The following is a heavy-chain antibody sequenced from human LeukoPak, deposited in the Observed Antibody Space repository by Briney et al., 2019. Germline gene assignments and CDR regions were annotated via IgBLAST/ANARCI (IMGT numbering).Heavy chain of an antibody. CDR2: ITYDASNK. V-gene: IGHV3-30*18. D-gene: IGHD2-2*01. CDR3: AKRASAAMFSMDY. Sequence: GGSLRLSCAASGFTFSSYGMHWVRQAPGKGLEWVAVITYDASNKYYAYSVKGRFTSSRDNSKNTLYLQMNGLRAEDTAVYYCAKRASAAMFSMDYWGQGTLVTVSS. CDR1: GFTFSSYG. J-gene: IGHJ4*02.